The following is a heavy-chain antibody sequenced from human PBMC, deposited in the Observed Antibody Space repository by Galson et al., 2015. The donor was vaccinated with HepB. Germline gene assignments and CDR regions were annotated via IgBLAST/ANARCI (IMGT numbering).Heavy chain of an antibody. CDR2: ISGYNGDT. CDR3: ARDLVVEGVTSTGFDY. V-gene: IGHV1-18*01. D-gene: IGHD3-10*01. CDR1: GYTFSRYG. Sequence: SVKVSCKASGYTFSRYGISWVRQAPGQGLEWMGWISGYNGDTNYAQNLQGRVTMTTDTSTSTVYMELRSLRSDDAAVYYCARDLVVEGVTSTGFDYWGREPWSPSPQ. J-gene: IGHJ4*02.